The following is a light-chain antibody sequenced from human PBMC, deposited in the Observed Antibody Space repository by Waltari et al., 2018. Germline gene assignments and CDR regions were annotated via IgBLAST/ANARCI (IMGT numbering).Light chain of an antibody. J-gene: IGLJ3*02. Sequence: QSALTQPASVSGSPGQSTTIPCTGTSSDVGGYTYAPWYQQHPGKAPKLVIFDVTKRPSGVSNRFSGSKSGNTASLTISGLQAEDEADYYCCSYTGSSTRVFGGGTKLTVL. CDR3: CSYTGSSTRV. CDR1: SSDVGGYTY. V-gene: IGLV2-14*01. CDR2: DVT.